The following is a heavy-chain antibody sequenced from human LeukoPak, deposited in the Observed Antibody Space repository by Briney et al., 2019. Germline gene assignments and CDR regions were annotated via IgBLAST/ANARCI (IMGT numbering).Heavy chain of an antibody. V-gene: IGHV4-61*02. CDR1: GGSISSGNYY. Sequence: PSQTLSLTCTVSGGSISSGNYYWNWFRQPAGKGLEWIGRIYTSGSTDYNPSLKSRVSVSVDTSRNQFSLRLSSVTAADTAMYYCARDLYDGAPPGYWGQGTLVTVSS. D-gene: IGHD3-16*01. CDR2: IYTSGST. J-gene: IGHJ4*02. CDR3: ARDLYDGAPPGY.